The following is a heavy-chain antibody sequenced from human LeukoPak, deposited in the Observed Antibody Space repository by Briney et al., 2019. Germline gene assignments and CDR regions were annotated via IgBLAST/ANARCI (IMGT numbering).Heavy chain of an antibody. CDR1: GFTFSDHS. CDR3: ARYWSGDSCYSGDS. Sequence: PGGSLRLSCAASGFTFSDHSMSWIRQAPGKGLTWVSYISSSSTYTKYADSVKGRFTISRDNAKNSLYLQMNSLRAEDTAVYYCARYWSGDSCYSGDSWGQGTLVTVSS. J-gene: IGHJ4*02. V-gene: IGHV3-11*03. D-gene: IGHD2-15*01. CDR2: ISSSSTYT.